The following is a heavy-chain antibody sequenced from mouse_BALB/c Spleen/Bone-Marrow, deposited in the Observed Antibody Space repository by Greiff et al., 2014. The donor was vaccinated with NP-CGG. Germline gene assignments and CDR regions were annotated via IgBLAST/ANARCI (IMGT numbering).Heavy chain of an antibody. D-gene: IGHD1-1*01. V-gene: IGHV1-67*01. CDR2: ISTYSGNT. CDR3: ARYGYGSSYYAMDY. J-gene: IGHJ4*01. CDR1: GYTFTDYA. Sequence: VQGVEPGPELVRPGVSVKISCKGSGYTFTDYAMHWVKQSHAKSLEWIGVISTYSGNTNYDQKFKSKATMTADKSSSTAYMELARLTSEDSAIYYCARYGYGSSYYAMDYWGQGTSVTVSS.